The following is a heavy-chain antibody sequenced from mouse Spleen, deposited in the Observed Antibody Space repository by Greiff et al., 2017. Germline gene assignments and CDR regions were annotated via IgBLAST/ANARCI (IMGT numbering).Heavy chain of an antibody. CDR1: GFTFSSYA. Sequence: EVKLMESGGGLVKPGGSLKLSCAASGFTFSSYAMSWVRQTPEKRLEWVATISSGGSYTYYPDSVKGRFTISRDNAKNTLYLQMSSLRSEDTAMYYCARGGVRGAMDYWGQGTSVTVSS. V-gene: IGHV5-9-1*01. CDR2: ISSGGSYT. CDR3: ARGGVRGAMDY. D-gene: IGHD2-14*01. J-gene: IGHJ4*01.